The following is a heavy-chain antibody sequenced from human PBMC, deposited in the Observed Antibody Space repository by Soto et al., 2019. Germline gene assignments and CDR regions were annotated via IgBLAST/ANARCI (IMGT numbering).Heavy chain of an antibody. CDR1: GFTLTTYT. J-gene: IGHJ4*02. CDR2: ISSGSKYM. D-gene: IGHD2-2*01. CDR3: VGDRGAAAAGY. V-gene: IGHV3-21*01. Sequence: EVQLVESGGGLVKPGGSLRLSCAASGFTLTTYTMNWVRQAPGKGLEWVSSISSGSKYMYYADSVKGRFTISRDNAKNSLCLQMNSLRAEDTGVCYWVGDRGAAAAGYWGQGNLVTVSS.